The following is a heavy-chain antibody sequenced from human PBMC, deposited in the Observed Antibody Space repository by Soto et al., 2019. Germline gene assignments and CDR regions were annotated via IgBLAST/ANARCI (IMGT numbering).Heavy chain of an antibody. Sequence: GESLKISCRTSGYNFATSWIGWVRQMPGKGLEWVGLIYPADSDTTYSPPFEGHVTISADTSTSTVYLQWSSLKAADSAMYYCARQSGSHRWVASWGQGALVTVSS. CDR2: IYPADSDT. CDR1: GYNFATSW. V-gene: IGHV5-51*01. J-gene: IGHJ4*02. D-gene: IGHD1-26*01. CDR3: ARQSGSHRWVAS.